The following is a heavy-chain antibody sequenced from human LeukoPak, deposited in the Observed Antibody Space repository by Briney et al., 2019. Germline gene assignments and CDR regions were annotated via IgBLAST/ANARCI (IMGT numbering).Heavy chain of an antibody. Sequence: PSETLSLTCTVSGDSISSRDSYWGWIRQPPGKGLEWIGSMWFGGTTSYNPSLKSRVTISVDTSKNQFSLKLSSVTAADTAVYYCARTTYYDFWSGHPYYFDYWGQGTLVTVSS. D-gene: IGHD3-3*01. V-gene: IGHV4-39*07. CDR3: ARTTYYDFWSGHPYYFDY. CDR2: MWFGGTT. J-gene: IGHJ4*02. CDR1: GDSISSRDSY.